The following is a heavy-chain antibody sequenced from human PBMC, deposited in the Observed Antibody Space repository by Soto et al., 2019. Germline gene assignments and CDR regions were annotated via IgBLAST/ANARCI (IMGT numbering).Heavy chain of an antibody. CDR2: LYYNDDR. V-gene: IGHV2-5*01. CDR1: VFSFSTVGVG. D-gene: IGHD3-10*02. CDR3: SHRTERGDVYNLVRGFGP. Sequence: HITLKESGPTLVKPTQTLTLTCSLSVFSFSTVGVGVGWIRQPPGKSLEWIAALYYNDDRHYSPSLKSRLTITKDASKHQVVLTMTNVDPVDTATYFCSHRTERGDVYNLVRGFGPWGPGILVTVSS. J-gene: IGHJ5*02.